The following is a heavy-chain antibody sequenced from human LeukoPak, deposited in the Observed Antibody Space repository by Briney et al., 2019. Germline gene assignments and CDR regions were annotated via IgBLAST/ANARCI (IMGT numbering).Heavy chain of an antibody. CDR1: GFTFGDYA. D-gene: IGHD2-2*01. V-gene: IGHV3-49*03. CDR3: TTDRGFVVVVPAADY. CDR2: IRSKAYGGTT. Sequence: PGGSLRLSCTASGFTFGDYAMSWFRQAPGKGLEWVGFIRSKAYGGTTEYAASVKGRFTISRDDSKSIAYLQMSSLKTEDTAVYYCTTDRGFVVVVPAADYWGQGTLVTVSS. J-gene: IGHJ4*02.